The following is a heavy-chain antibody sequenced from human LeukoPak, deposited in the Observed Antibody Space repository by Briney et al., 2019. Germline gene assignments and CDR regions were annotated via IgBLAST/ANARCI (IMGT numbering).Heavy chain of an antibody. V-gene: IGHV1-46*01. CDR2: ISPSGGPT. J-gene: IGHJ5*02. D-gene: IGHD3-9*01. Sequence: ASVKVSCKAFGYTFTSNYMHWVRQAPGQGLEWMGVISPSGGPTSYAQKLQGRVTMTTDTSTSTAYMELRSLRSDDTAVYYCAREGKHYDILTGYYTWFDPWGQGTLVTVSS. CDR1: GYTFTSNY. CDR3: AREGKHYDILTGYYTWFDP.